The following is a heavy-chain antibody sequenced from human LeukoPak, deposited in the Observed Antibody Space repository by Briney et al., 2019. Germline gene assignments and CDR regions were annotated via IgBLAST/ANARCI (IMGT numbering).Heavy chain of an antibody. CDR3: ACSTYYDFWSGYYFYP. J-gene: IGHJ5*02. V-gene: IGHV1-69*02. CDR2: IIPILGIA. D-gene: IGHD3-3*01. CDR1: GGTFSSYT. Sequence: SVKVSCKASGGTFSSYTISWVRQAPGQGLEWMGRIIPILGIANYAQKFQGRFTITADKSTSTAYMELSSLRSEDTAVYYCACSTYYDFWSGYYFYPWGQGTLVTVSS.